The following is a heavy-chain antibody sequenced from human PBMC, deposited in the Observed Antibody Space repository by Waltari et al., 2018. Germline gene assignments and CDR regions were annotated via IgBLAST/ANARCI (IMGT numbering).Heavy chain of an antibody. V-gene: IGHV1-2*02. CDR3: ARGGRGQIIANYYYYMDV. D-gene: IGHD3-10*01. CDR1: GYTFTGHY. Sequence: QVQLVQSGAEVKKPGASVKVSCKASGYTFTGHYMHWVRQAPGPGLEWMGWINPNSGGTNYAQKFQGRVTMTRDTSISTAYMELSRLRSDDTAVYYCARGGRGQIIANYYYYMDVWGKGTTVTVSS. J-gene: IGHJ6*03. CDR2: INPNSGGT.